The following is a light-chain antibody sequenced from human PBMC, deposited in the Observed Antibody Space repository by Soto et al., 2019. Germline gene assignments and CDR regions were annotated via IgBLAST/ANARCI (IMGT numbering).Light chain of an antibody. J-gene: IGKJ4*01. CDR2: GVS. CDR1: QSVRSVY. V-gene: IGKV3-20*01. Sequence: EIVLTQSPDTLSLSPGQRATLSCRASQSVRSVYFAWYQQKPGQAPRVIIFGVSTRATGVPDRFSGSGSGTDFTLTISRLEPEDFALYYCQQYGNSPLTFGGGTKVDIK. CDR3: QQYGNSPLT.